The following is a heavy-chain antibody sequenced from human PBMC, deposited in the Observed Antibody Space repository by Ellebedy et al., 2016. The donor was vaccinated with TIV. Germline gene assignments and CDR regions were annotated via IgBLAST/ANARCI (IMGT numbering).Heavy chain of an antibody. CDR3: ARGVPDCSGGSCYDSWFDP. CDR1: GYTFTSYD. CDR2: MNPNSGNT. V-gene: IGHV1-8*01. J-gene: IGHJ5*02. D-gene: IGHD2-15*01. Sequence: AASVKVSCKASGYTFTSYDINWVRQATGQGLEWMGWMNPNSGNTGYAQKFQGRVTMTRNTSISTTYMELSSLTFEDTAVYYCARGVPDCSGGSCYDSWFDPWGQGTLVTVSS.